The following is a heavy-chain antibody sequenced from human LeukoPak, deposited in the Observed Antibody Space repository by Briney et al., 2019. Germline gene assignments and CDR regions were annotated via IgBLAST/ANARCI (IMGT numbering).Heavy chain of an antibody. CDR3: AIRDV. V-gene: IGHV3-30-3*01. CDR2: ISYDGSNK. CDR1: GFTFSSYA. Sequence: GGSLRLSCAASGFTFSSYAMHWVRQAPGKGLEWVAVISYDGSNKYYADSVKGRFTISRDNSKNTLYLQMNSLRAEDTAVYYCAIRDVWGQGTTVTVSS. J-gene: IGHJ6*02.